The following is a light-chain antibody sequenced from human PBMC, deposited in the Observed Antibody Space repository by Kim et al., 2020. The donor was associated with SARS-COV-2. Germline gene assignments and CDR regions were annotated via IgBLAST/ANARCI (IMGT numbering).Light chain of an antibody. V-gene: IGKV1-17*01. Sequence: DIQMTQSPSSLSASIGDRVSITCRASQSITYDLSWYQQKSGKAPKRLVYSASHLDSGVPARFSASGYGTEFTFTISSLQPEDLATYFCLQDNRFPRTFGQGTKVDIK. J-gene: IGKJ1*01. CDR2: SAS. CDR1: QSITYD. CDR3: LQDNRFPRT.